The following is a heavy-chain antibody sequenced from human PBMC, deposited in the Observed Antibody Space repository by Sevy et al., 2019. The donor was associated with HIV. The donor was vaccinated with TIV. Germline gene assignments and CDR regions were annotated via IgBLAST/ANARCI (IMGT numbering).Heavy chain of an antibody. D-gene: IGHD3-3*01. Sequence: GGSLRLSCAASGFTFSSYSMNWVRQAPGKGLEWVSSISSSSSYIYYADSVKGRFTISRDNAKNSLYLQMNSLRAEDTAVYYCARDLRTIFGVVMSVSYSYYYYYGMDVWGQGTTVTVSS. J-gene: IGHJ6*02. CDR3: ARDLRTIFGVVMSVSYSYYYYYGMDV. V-gene: IGHV3-21*01. CDR2: ISSSSSYI. CDR1: GFTFSSYS.